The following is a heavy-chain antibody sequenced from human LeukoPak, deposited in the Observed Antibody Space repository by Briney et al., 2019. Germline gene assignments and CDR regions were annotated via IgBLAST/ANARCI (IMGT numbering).Heavy chain of an antibody. CDR1: GGSISSSSYH. V-gene: IGHV4-39*01. CDR3: AKLSSSPKYYYYYYGMDV. CDR2: IYYSGST. D-gene: IGHD6-6*01. J-gene: IGHJ6*02. Sequence: SETLSLTCTVSGGSISSSSYHWGWIRQPPGKGLEWIGSIYYSGSTYCNPSLKSRVTISVDTSKNQFSLKLSSVTAADTAVYYCAKLSSSPKYYYYYYGMDVWGQGTTVTVSS.